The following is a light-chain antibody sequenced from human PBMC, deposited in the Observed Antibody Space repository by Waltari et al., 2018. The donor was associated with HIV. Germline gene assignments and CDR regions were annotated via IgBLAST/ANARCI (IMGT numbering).Light chain of an antibody. CDR3: SSWDDSLSGLWV. V-gene: IGLV1-47*01. J-gene: IGLJ3*02. Sequence: QSVLTQPPSASGTPGQRVNISCSGSSSNIGSNYVYWYQQLPGTAPKLLIFLNSQRPSGVPDRISASKSGTSASLAISGLRSEDEADYFCSSWDDSLSGLWVFGGGTKLTVL. CDR1: SSNIGSNY. CDR2: LNS.